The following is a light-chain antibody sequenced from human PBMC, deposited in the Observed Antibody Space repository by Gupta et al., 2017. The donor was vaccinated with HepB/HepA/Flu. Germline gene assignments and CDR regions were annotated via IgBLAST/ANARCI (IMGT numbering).Light chain of an antibody. V-gene: IGLV2-23*02. CDR2: EVN. CDR3: CSYAGTTTWV. Sequence: QSALTQPASVSGSPGQSTTISCTGTSSDIGTYNLVSWYQHRPGKAPKLILYEVNKRPSGVSNLFSGSKSGHTASLTISGLQAEDEAEYYCCSYAGTTTWVFGEVTKLTVL. J-gene: IGLJ3*02. CDR1: SSDIGTYNL.